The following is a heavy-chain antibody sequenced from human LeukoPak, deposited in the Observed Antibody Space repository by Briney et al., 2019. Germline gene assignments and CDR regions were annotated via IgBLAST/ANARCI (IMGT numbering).Heavy chain of an antibody. CDR1: GYTFTDYY. V-gene: IGHV1-2*02. CDR3: ARARRFGELLNSWFDP. Sequence: ASVKVSCKASGYTFTDYYLHWLRQAPGQGLEWMGWMHPNSGGTNYAQKFQGRVTMTRDTSISTAYMELSRLRSDDTAVYYCARARRFGELLNSWFDPWGQGTLVTVSS. J-gene: IGHJ5*02. CDR2: MHPNSGGT. D-gene: IGHD3-10*01.